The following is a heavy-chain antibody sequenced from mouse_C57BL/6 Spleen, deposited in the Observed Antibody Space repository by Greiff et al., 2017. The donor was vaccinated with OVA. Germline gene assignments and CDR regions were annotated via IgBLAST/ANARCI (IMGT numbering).Heavy chain of an antibody. CDR3: ARSSYDGYGAMDY. V-gene: IGHV1-61*01. CDR1: GYTFTSYW. Sequence: QVQLQQPGAELVRPGSSVKLSCKASGYTFTSYWMDWVKQRPGQGLEWIGTIYPSDSETHYNQKFKDKATLTVDKSSSTAYMQLSSLTSDDSAVYYCARSSYDGYGAMDYWGQGTSVTVSS. D-gene: IGHD2-3*01. CDR2: IYPSDSET. J-gene: IGHJ4*01.